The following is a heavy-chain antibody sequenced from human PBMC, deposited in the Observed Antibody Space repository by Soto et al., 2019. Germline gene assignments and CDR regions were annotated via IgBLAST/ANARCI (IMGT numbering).Heavy chain of an antibody. CDR2: ISGSGGST. CDR3: AKDYYGSGSYPQMTPYYFDY. V-gene: IGHV3-23*01. Sequence: GGSLRLSCAASGFTFSSYAMSWVRQAPGKGLEWVSAISGSGGSTYYADSVKGRFTISRDNSKNTLYLQMNSLRAEDTAVYYCAKDYYGSGSYPQMTPYYFDYWGQGTLVTFSS. J-gene: IGHJ4*02. D-gene: IGHD3-10*01. CDR1: GFTFSSYA.